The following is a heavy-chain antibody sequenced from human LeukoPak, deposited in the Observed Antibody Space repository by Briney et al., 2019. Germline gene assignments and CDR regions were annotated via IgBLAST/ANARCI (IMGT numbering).Heavy chain of an antibody. CDR2: INLKSGGR. CDR3: ATGERLVPAAMWFDY. J-gene: IGHJ4*02. CDR1: GYTFTDYY. D-gene: IGHD2-2*01. V-gene: IGHV1-2*02. Sequence: ASVKVSCKASGYTFTDYYMHWVRQAPGQGREWMGWINLKSGGRSYAQRFQGRVTMTRDTSISTAYMELSRLRSDDTAVYYCATGERLVPAAMWFDYWGRGTLVTVSS.